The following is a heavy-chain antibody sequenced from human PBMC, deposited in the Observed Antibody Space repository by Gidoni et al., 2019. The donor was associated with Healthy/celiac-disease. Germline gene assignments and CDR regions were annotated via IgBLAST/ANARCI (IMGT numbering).Heavy chain of an antibody. J-gene: IGHJ6*02. CDR3: ASCRRGYFDWLVDYYYYGMDV. CDR1: GLPFSSYS. V-gene: IGHV3-21*01. CDR2: ISSSSSYI. D-gene: IGHD3-9*01. Sequence: EVQLVASGGGLVKPGGPLRLSCAASGLPFSSYSMTWVRQAQGKGMEWVSSISSSSSYIYYADSVKGRFTISRDNAKNSLYLQMNSLRAEDTAVYYCASCRRGYFDWLVDYYYYGMDVWGQGTTVTVSS.